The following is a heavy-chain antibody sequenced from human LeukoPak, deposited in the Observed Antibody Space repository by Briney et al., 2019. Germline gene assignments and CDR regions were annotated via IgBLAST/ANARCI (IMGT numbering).Heavy chain of an antibody. J-gene: IGHJ4*02. CDR3: ARGGYYGSGRYYFDS. CDR1: GFILSNYW. Sequence: GGSLRLSCAASGFILSNYWMHWVRQAPGKGLVWVSRIKSDGSNTNYADSVKGRFTISRDNAKNTLHLQMNSLRAEDTAVYYCARGGYYGSGRYYFDSWGQGTLVTVSS. D-gene: IGHD3-3*01. CDR2: IKSDGSNT. V-gene: IGHV3-74*01.